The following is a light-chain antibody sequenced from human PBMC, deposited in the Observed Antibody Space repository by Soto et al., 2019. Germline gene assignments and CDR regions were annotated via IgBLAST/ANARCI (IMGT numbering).Light chain of an antibody. CDR1: SSDVGGYNY. V-gene: IGLV2-14*01. CDR2: DVS. Sequence: QSALTQPASVSGSPGQSITISCTGTSSDVGGYNYVSWYQQHPGKAPKLMIYDVSNRPSGVSNRFSGSKSGNTASLTISGLQAEDEAYYYCSSYTCSSTLVFGGGTKLTVL. J-gene: IGLJ2*01. CDR3: SSYTCSSTLV.